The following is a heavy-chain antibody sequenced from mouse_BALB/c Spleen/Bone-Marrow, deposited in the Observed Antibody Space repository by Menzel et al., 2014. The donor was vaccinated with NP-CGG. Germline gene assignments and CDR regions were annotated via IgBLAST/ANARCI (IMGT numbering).Heavy chain of an antibody. D-gene: IGHD2-14*01. Sequence: EVKLQESGPELVKPGASVKISCKASGYTFTDSNMHWVKQSHGKSLEWIGFISPYIGGTGYNQKFKSKATLTVDSSSSTAYMELRSLTSEDSAVYYCARGRRYDGPYFDYWGQGTTLTVSS. CDR2: ISPYIGGT. CDR1: GYTFTDSN. CDR3: ARGRRYDGPYFDY. V-gene: IGHV1S29*02. J-gene: IGHJ2*01.